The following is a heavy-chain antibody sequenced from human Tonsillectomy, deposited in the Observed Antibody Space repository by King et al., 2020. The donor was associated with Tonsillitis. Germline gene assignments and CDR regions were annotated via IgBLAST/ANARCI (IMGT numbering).Heavy chain of an antibody. J-gene: IGHJ4*02. CDR3: ASVRGGSRWIDY. D-gene: IGHD2-15*01. CDR1: GGSFSGYY. CDR2: INHSGST. V-gene: IGHV4-34*01. Sequence: VQLQQWGAGLLKPSETLSLTCAVYGGSFSGYYWSWIRQPPGKGLEWIGEINHSGSTNYNPSLKSRVTISVDTSKNQFSLKLSSVTAADTAVYYCASVRGGSRWIDYWGQGTLVTVSS.